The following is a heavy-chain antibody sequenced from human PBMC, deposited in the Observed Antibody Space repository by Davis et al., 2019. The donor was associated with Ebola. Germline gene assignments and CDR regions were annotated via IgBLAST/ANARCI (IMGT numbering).Heavy chain of an antibody. CDR2: INGDATIT. CDR1: GFTFSRYW. V-gene: IGHV3-74*01. J-gene: IGHJ5*02. Sequence: GESLKISCAASGFTFSRYWMHWVRPTPGKGLVWVSNINGDATITNYADSVKGRFTISRDNAKNTLYLQMNSLRVEDAGLYFCAIVATDWFDPWGQGTLVTVSS. CDR3: AIVATDWFDP.